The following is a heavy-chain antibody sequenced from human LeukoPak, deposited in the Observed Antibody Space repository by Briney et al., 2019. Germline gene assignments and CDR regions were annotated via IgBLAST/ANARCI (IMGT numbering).Heavy chain of an antibody. CDR2: IYYTGST. Sequence: SETLSLTCAVYGGSFSGYYWGWIRQPPGKGLEWIGSIYYTGSTYYNPSLKSRVTISVDTSKNQFSLKLSSVTAADTAMYYCARVSRGNSVGGDYWGQGTLVTVSS. CDR1: GGSFSGYY. D-gene: IGHD4-23*01. V-gene: IGHV4-34*01. CDR3: ARVSRGNSVGGDY. J-gene: IGHJ4*02.